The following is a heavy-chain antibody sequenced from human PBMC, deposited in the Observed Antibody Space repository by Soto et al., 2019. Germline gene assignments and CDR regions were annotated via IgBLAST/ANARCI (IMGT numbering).Heavy chain of an antibody. D-gene: IGHD3-10*01. CDR2: ISWNSGSI. CDR1: GFTFDDYA. V-gene: IGHV3-9*01. Sequence: GGSLRLSCAASGFTFDDYAMHWVRQAPGKGLEWVSGISWNSGSIGYADSVKGRFTISRDNAKNSLYLQMNSLRAEDTALYYCAKDMSFDTMPRGPMDVWGKGTTVTVSS. J-gene: IGHJ6*04. CDR3: AKDMSFDTMPRGPMDV.